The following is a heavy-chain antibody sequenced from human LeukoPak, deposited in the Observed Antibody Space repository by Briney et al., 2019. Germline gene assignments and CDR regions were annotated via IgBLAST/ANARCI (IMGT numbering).Heavy chain of an antibody. CDR2: IYQRGST. D-gene: IGHD2-21*01. Sequence: SGTPSLTRTLSRYSTSGGTSWAWIRRPPGKGLEWIGRIYQRGSTYYTPSLKSPVTISVDTSKNQFSMKLNSVTAADTPLYDRARGIMKTKIVVFDPWGQGTLVTVSS. V-gene: IGHV4-38-2*02. CDR3: ARGIMKTKIVVFDP. CDR1: RYSTSGGTS. J-gene: IGHJ5*02.